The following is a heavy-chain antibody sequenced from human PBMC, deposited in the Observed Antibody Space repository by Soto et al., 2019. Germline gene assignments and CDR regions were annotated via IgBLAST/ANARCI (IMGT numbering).Heavy chain of an antibody. CDR1: GYSISSGYY. CDR2: IYHSGST. CDR3: ARGGLAVSYYFDY. D-gene: IGHD6-6*01. V-gene: IGHV4-38-2*01. J-gene: IGHJ4*02. Sequence: SETLSLTCAVSGYSISSGYYWGWIRQPPGKGLEWIGSIYHSGSTYYNPSLKSRVTIPVDTSKNQFSLKLSSVTAADTAVYYCARGGLAVSYYFDYWGQGTLVTVSS.